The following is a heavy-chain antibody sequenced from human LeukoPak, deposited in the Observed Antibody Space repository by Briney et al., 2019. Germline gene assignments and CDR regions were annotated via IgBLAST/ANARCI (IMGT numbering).Heavy chain of an antibody. V-gene: IGHV1-2*02. CDR1: GYTFTGYY. J-gene: IGHJ4*02. CDR3: ARVPKATPGHSDY. Sequence: GASVKVSCKASGYTFTGYYMHWVRQAPGQGLEWMGWINPNSGGTNYAQKFQGRVTMTRDTSISTAYMELSRLRSDDTAVYYCARVPKATPGHSDYWGQGTLVTVSS. CDR2: INPNSGGT.